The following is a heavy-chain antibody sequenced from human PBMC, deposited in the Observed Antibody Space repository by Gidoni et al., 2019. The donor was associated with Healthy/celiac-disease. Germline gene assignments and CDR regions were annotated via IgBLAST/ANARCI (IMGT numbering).Heavy chain of an antibody. Sequence: EVQLVESGGGLVQPGRSLRLSCAASGFTFDDYAMHWVRQAPGNGLEWVSGISWNSGSRGYADSVKGRFTISRDNAKNSLYLQMNSLRAEDTALYYCAKGDTAMALCAFDIWGQGTMVTVSS. CDR2: ISWNSGSR. V-gene: IGHV3-9*01. CDR1: GFTFDDYA. CDR3: AKGDTAMALCAFDI. D-gene: IGHD5-18*01. J-gene: IGHJ3*02.